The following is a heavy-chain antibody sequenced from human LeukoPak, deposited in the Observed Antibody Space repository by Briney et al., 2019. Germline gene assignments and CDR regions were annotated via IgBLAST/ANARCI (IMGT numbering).Heavy chain of an antibody. D-gene: IGHD1-7*01. CDR2: TVSEIDGGTA. V-gene: IGHV3-15*04. J-gene: IGHJ6*02. Sequence: GGSLRLSCAASGFTFNYAWMSWVRQVPGKGLEWVGQTVSEIDGGTADYAAPVKGRFTISRDDSKSTLYLQMNSLKIEDTAVYYCTTDEDWNYARKDVWGQGATVIVSS. CDR3: TTDEDWNYARKDV. CDR1: GFTFNYAW.